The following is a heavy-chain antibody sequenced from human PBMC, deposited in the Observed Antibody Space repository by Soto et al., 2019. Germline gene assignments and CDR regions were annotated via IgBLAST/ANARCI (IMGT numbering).Heavy chain of an antibody. D-gene: IGHD5-18*01. CDR3: TKDVSVYSYGYFDY. CDR1: GFTFSSHA. V-gene: IGHV3-23*01. Sequence: GGSLSLSCAASGFTFSSHAMSWVRQAPGKGLEWVPASSGDAINTYYADSVKGRFTISRDNSRNTLYLQLDSLRAEDTALYFCTKDVSVYSYGYFDYWGLGTLVTVSS. CDR2: SSGDAINT. J-gene: IGHJ4*02.